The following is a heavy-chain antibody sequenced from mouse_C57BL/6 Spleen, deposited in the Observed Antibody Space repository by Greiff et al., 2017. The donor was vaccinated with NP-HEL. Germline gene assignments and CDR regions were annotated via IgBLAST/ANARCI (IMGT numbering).Heavy chain of an antibody. V-gene: IGHV1-63*01. CDR2: IYPGGGYT. CDR3: ARTGTRYFDV. J-gene: IGHJ1*03. Sequence: VQLLQSGAELVRPGTSVKMSCKASGYTFTNYWIGWAKQRPGHGLEWIGDIYPGGGYTNYNEKFKGKATLTADKSSSTAYMQFSSLTSEDSAIYYCARTGTRYFDVWGTGTTVTVSS. CDR1: GYTFTNYW. D-gene: IGHD4-1*01.